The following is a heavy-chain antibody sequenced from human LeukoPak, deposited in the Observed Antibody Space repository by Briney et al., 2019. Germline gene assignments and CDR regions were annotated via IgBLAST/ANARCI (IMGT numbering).Heavy chain of an antibody. CDR2: MYTSGST. D-gene: IGHD6-13*01. CDR3: ATYDQQLAFDN. Sequence: SETLSLTCTVSGGSMSSYYWSWIRQPAGKGLEWIGRMYTSGSTNYNPSLKSRVTMSIDTSKKHFSLNLDSVTAADTAVYYCATYDQQLAFDNWGQGSLVTVSS. J-gene: IGHJ4*02. CDR1: GGSMSSYY. V-gene: IGHV4-4*07.